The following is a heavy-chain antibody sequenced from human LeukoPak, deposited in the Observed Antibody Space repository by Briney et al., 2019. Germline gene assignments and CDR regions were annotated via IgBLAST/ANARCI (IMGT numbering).Heavy chain of an antibody. D-gene: IGHD5-12*01. V-gene: IGHV4-4*07. Sequence: PSETLSPTCTVSRGSINTYYWSWLRQPAGKGLEWMGRIYTSGSVDYNPSLKSRVTLSVDTSKKQFAQKLNSVTAAGRVMYYCARESGLWPVYDYCMDVWGKGTTVTVSS. CDR1: RGSINTYY. CDR3: ARESGLWPVYDYCMDV. CDR2: IYTSGSV. J-gene: IGHJ6*03.